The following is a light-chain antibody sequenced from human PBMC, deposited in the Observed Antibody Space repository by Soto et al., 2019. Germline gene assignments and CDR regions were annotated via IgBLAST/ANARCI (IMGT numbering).Light chain of an antibody. Sequence: EILVTQSSATLSVSPCEIVTLSGMASQSVSTRLAWYQHKPGQSPRLLISGASTGATGIPPRFSASGSGTDFTLTVNSLQSEDIAVYYCQQYNNLPRTFGGGTKVDI. CDR3: QQYNNLPRT. J-gene: IGKJ4*01. CDR1: QSVSTR. V-gene: IGKV3-15*01. CDR2: GAS.